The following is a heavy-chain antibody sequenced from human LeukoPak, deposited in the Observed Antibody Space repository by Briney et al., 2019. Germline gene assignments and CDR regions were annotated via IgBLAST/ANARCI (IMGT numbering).Heavy chain of an antibody. D-gene: IGHD1-1*01. CDR3: ANGIGTFDY. CDR2: ISYDGSNK. Sequence: GRSLRLSCAASGFTFSSYGMHWVRQAPDKGLEWVAVISYDGSNKYYADSVKGRFTISRDNSKNTLYLQMNSLRAEDTAVYYCANGIGTFDYWGQGTLVTVSS. CDR1: GFTFSSYG. J-gene: IGHJ4*02. V-gene: IGHV3-30*18.